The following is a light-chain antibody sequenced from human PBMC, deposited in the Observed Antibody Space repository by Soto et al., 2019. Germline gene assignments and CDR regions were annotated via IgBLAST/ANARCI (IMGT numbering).Light chain of an antibody. CDR1: QSISNS. V-gene: IGKV1-5*03. CDR2: KAS. Sequence: DIQMTQSPSTLSASVGDRVTITCRASQSISNSLAWYQQKPGKAPHLLIYKASSLESGVPSRFSGSGSATEFTLTISSLQPDDFATYYCRQYVSYPVTFGGGTKVEMK. CDR3: RQYVSYPVT. J-gene: IGKJ4*01.